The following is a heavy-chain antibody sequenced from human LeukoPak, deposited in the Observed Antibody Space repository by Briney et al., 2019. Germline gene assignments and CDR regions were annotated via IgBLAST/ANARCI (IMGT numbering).Heavy chain of an antibody. CDR3: ATEEAVADNRYFDY. D-gene: IGHD6-19*01. V-gene: IGHV1-24*01. J-gene: IGHJ4*02. Sequence: ASVKVSCKASGYTFTSYDINWVRQAPGKGLEWMGGFDPEDGETIYAQKFQGRVTMTEDTSTDTAYMELSSLRSEDTAVYYCATEEAVADNRYFDYWGQGTLVTVSS. CDR2: FDPEDGET. CDR1: GYTFTSYD.